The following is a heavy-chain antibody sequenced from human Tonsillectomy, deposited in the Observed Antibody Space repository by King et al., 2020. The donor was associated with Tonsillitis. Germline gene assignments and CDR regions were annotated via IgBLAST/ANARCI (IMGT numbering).Heavy chain of an antibody. V-gene: IGHV3-30*02. CDR3: VRDHGYKSPDWLDP. J-gene: IGHJ5*02. D-gene: IGHD1-14*01. CDR1: GFTFNNYG. CDR2: IRHDESNI. Sequence: QLVQSGGGVVQPGGSLRLSCAASGFTFNNYGMHWVRQAPGKGLEWVAFIRHDESNIYYADSVKGRFTISRDNSQNTLYLQMNSLRAGDTAVYHCVRDHGYKSPDWLDPWGQGTLVTVSS.